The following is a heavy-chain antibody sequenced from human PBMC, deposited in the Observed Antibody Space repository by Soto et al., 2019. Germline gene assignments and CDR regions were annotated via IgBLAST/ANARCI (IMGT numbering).Heavy chain of an antibody. CDR2: IYSGSST. D-gene: IGHD3-16*01. Sequence: GGSLRLSCAASGFTVSSNYMSWVRQAPGKGLEWVSFIYSGSSTYYADSVKGRFTISRDNSKNTLYLQMNSLRAEDTAVYYCARGGDRFDGTDVWGQGTTVTASS. CDR1: GFTVSSNY. V-gene: IGHV3-66*01. J-gene: IGHJ6*02. CDR3: ARGGDRFDGTDV.